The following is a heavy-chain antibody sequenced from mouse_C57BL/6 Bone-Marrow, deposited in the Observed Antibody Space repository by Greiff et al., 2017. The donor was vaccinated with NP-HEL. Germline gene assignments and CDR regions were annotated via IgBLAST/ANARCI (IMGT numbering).Heavy chain of an antibody. J-gene: IGHJ2*01. CDR3: ATFITTVGQSFDY. CDR1: GYTFTSYW. V-gene: IGHV1-72*01. Sequence: QVQLQQPGAELVKPGASVKLSCKASGYTFTSYWMHWVKQRPGRGLEWIGRIDPTSGGTTYNEKFKSKATLTVDKPSSTAYMQLSSLTSEDSAVYYCATFITTVGQSFDYWGQGTTLTVSS. CDR2: IDPTSGGT. D-gene: IGHD1-1*01.